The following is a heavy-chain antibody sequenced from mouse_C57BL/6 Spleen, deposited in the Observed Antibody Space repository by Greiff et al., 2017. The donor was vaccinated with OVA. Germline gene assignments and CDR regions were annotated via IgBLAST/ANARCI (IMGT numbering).Heavy chain of an antibody. D-gene: IGHD2-5*01. Sequence: QVQLQQSGPELVKPGASVKISCKASGYAFSSSWMNWVKQRPGKGLEWIGRIYPGDGDTNYNGKFKGKATLTADKSSSTAYMQLSSLTSEDSAVYFCASGAYYSNYVFAYWGQGTLVTVSA. V-gene: IGHV1-82*01. CDR1: GYAFSSSW. J-gene: IGHJ3*01. CDR3: ASGAYYSNYVFAY. CDR2: IYPGDGDT.